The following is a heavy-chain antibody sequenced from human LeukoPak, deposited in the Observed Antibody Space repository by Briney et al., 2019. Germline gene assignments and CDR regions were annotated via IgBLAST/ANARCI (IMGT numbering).Heavy chain of an antibody. CDR3: ARRYGSGSYSWFDP. V-gene: IGHV4-34*01. Sequence: PSETLSLTCAVYGGSFSGYFWSWIRQPPGKGLEWIGEINHSGSTKYNPSLKSRITISVDTSKNQFSLKLTSVTAADTAAYYCARRYGSGSYSWFDPWGQGTLVTVSS. CDR1: GGSFSGYF. D-gene: IGHD3-10*01. J-gene: IGHJ5*02. CDR2: INHSGST.